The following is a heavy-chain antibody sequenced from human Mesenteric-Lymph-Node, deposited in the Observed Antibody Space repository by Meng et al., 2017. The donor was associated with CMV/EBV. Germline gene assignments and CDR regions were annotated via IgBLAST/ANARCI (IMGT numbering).Heavy chain of an antibody. J-gene: IGHJ4*02. Sequence: SETLSLTCTVSGGSISSGDYYWSWIRQPPGKGLEWIGYIYYSGSTYYNPSLKSRVTISVDTSKNQFSLKLSSVTAADTAVYYCAREGYCSSTSCYRPYYFDYWGQGTLVTVSS. CDR3: AREGYCSSTSCYRPYYFDY. V-gene: IGHV4-30-4*08. D-gene: IGHD2-2*02. CDR2: IYYSGST. CDR1: GGSISSGDYY.